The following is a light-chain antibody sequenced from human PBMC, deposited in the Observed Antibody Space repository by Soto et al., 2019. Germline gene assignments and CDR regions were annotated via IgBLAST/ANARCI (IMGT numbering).Light chain of an antibody. J-gene: IGKJ2*01. CDR1: QSVSSSY. CDR3: QQYGSSPPYT. Sequence: EIVLTQSPGTLCMSPGERATLSCRASQSVSSSYLAWYQQKPGQAPRLLIYGASSRATGIPDRFSGSGYGTDFTLTISRLEPEDFAAYYCQQYGSSPPYTFGQGTKLEIK. V-gene: IGKV3-20*01. CDR2: GAS.